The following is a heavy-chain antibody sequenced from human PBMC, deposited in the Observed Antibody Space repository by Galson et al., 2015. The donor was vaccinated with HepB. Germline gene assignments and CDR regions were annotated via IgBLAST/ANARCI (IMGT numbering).Heavy chain of an antibody. D-gene: IGHD6-13*01. CDR1: GFTFSSYA. CDR2: ISSSSSYI. CDR3: ARDSSSWYHNWFDP. J-gene: IGHJ5*02. V-gene: IGHV3-21*01. Sequence: SLRLSCAASGFTFSSYAMSWVRQAPGKGLEWVSSISSSSSYIYYADSVKGRFTISRDNAKNSLYLQMNSLRAEDTAVYYCARDSSSWYHNWFDPWGQGTLVTVSS.